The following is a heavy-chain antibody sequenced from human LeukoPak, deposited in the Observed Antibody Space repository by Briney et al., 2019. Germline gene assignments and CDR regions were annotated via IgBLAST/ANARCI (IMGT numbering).Heavy chain of an antibody. J-gene: IGHJ4*02. CDR2: INPNSGGT. CDR1: GYTFTSYA. D-gene: IGHD6-13*01. CDR3: ARAVRSWYYSDY. V-gene: IGHV1-2*02. Sequence: ASVKVSCKASGYTFTSYAMNWVRQAPGQGLEWMGWINPNSGGTDYAQKFQGRVTMTRDTSISTAYMELSRLRSDDTAVYYCARAVRSWYYSDYWGQGTLVTVSS.